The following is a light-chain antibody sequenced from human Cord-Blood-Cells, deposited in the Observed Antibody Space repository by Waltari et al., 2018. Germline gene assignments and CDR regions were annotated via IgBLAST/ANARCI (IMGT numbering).Light chain of an antibody. Sequence: EIVLTQSPATLSVSAGARAPLSCRASQRVRSNLAWYHQKPGQAPRLLIYGASTRATGIPARFSGSVSGTEFTLTISSLHSVDFAVYYCQQYNNWPPYTFGQGTKLEIK. CDR3: QQYNNWPPYT. J-gene: IGKJ2*01. CDR1: QRVRSN. CDR2: GAS. V-gene: IGKV3-15*01.